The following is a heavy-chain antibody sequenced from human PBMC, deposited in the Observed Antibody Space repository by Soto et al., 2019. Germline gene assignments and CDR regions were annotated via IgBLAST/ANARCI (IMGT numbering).Heavy chain of an antibody. CDR2: ISGSGGST. D-gene: IGHD2-21*02. CDR1: GFTFSSYA. J-gene: IGHJ6*02. V-gene: IGHV3-23*01. CDR3: AKDIFRGHIVLVTAMGGVDV. Sequence: EVQLLESGGGLVQPGGSLRLSCAASGFTFSSYAMSWVRQAPGKGLEWVSTISGSGGSTYYVDSVKGRLTISRDNSNITLYLQMNSLRAEDTAVYYCAKDIFRGHIVLVTAMGGVDVWGQGTTVTVSS.